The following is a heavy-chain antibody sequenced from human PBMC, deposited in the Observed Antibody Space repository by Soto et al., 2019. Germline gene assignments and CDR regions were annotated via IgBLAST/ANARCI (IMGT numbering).Heavy chain of an antibody. CDR3: AKGMSTSMVDFDY. CDR1: GFTFWSYA. Sequence: GGSLRLSCGASGFTFWSYAMNWVRQAPGKGLEWVSGISGSGTKTYYGDSVKGRFTISRDNSKNTLYLQMNSLRAEDTAVYYCAKGMSTSMVDFDYWGQGTLVTVSS. CDR2: ISGSGTKT. D-gene: IGHD5-18*01. V-gene: IGHV3-23*01. J-gene: IGHJ4*02.